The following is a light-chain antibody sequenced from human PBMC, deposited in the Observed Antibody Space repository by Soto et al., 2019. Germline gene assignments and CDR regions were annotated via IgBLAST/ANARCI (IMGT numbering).Light chain of an antibody. CDR2: GVS. CDR3: CSYSDISPHV. CDR1: SSDVGGYDY. V-gene: IGLV2-11*01. Sequence: QSVLTQPRSVFESPGQSVAISCTGTSSDVGGYDYLSWYQQHPGKAPKLLIYGVSERPSGVPDRFSGSKSGSTASLTISGLQAEDEADYSCCSYSDISPHVFGTGSVVTV. J-gene: IGLJ1*01.